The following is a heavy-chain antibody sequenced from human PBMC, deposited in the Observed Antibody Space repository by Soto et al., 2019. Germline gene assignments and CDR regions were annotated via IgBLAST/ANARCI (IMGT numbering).Heavy chain of an antibody. CDR3: ARETREYSGYDYYYYMDV. CDR2: IIPILGIA. V-gene: IGHV1-69*04. Sequence: SVKVSCKASGGTFSSYTISWVRQAPGQGLEWMGRIIPILGIANYAQKFQGRVTITADKSTSTAYMELSSLRSGDTAVYYCARETREYSGYDYYYYMDVWGKGTTVTVSS. CDR1: GGTFSSYT. J-gene: IGHJ6*03. D-gene: IGHD5-12*01.